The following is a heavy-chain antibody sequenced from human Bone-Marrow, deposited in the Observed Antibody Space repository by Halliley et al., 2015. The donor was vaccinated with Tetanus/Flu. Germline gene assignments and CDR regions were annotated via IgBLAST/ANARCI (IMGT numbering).Heavy chain of an antibody. CDR2: INLDGSRL. Sequence: SLRLSCEGSGFSFSSYWLSWVRQSPGKGLGWVANINLDGSRLFYVDSVKGRFSISRDNKKNSVYLQMKNLRVEDTAVYFCARDSSEGWVIDSWGQGTLVAVSS. CDR3: ARDSSEGWVIDS. V-gene: IGHV3-7*03. D-gene: IGHD3-10*01. CDR1: GFSFSSYW. J-gene: IGHJ4*02.